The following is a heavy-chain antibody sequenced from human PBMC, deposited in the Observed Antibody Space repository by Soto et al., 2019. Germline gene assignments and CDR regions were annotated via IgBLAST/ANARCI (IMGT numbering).Heavy chain of an antibody. CDR3: ARERGYYDSSGYQKTHNWFDP. CDR1: GGTFSSYA. J-gene: IGHJ5*02. CDR2: IIPIFGTA. D-gene: IGHD3-22*01. V-gene: IGHV1-69*01. Sequence: QVQLVQSGAEVKKPGSSVKVSCKASGGTFSSYAISWVRQAPGQGLEWMGGIIPIFGTANYAQKFQGRVTIPADESTSTAYMELSSLRSEDTAVYYCARERGYYDSSGYQKTHNWFDPWGQGTLVTVSS.